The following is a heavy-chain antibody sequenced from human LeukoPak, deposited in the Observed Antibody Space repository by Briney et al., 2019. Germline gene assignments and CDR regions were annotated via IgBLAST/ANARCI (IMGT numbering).Heavy chain of an antibody. D-gene: IGHD6-13*01. CDR2: ISYDGSNK. Sequence: GGSLRLSCAASGFTFSSHWMCWVRQAPGKGLEWVAVISYDGSNKYYADSVKGRFTISRDNSKNTLYLQMNSLRAEDTALYYCAKGGGEYSSSWYLNWFDPWGQGTLVTVSS. CDR1: GFTFSSHW. V-gene: IGHV3-30*18. CDR3: AKGGGEYSSSWYLNWFDP. J-gene: IGHJ5*02.